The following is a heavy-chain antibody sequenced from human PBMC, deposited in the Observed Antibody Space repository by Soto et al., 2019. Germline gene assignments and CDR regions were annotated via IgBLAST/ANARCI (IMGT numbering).Heavy chain of an antibody. CDR1: GYTFAEYG. J-gene: IGHJ4*02. V-gene: IGHV1-18*01. CDR3: ARDFTRAPRFDSTGLDY. D-gene: IGHD3-9*01. Sequence: ASVKVSCKASGYTFAEYGVSWVRQAPGQGLEWMGWISAYNGNTNYAQNVRGRVTMTTDTSTSIAYMEPRSLRSDDTAVYYCARDFTRAPRFDSTGLDYWGPGTLVTVSS. CDR2: ISAYNGNT.